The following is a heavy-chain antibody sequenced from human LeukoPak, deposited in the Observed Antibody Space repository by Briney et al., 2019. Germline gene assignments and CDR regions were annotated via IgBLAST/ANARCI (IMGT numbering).Heavy chain of an antibody. CDR1: GYTLTELS. Sequence: ASVKVSCKVSGYTLTELSMHWVRQAPGKGLEWMGGFDPDDGETIYAQKFQGRVTMTEDTSTDTAYMELSSLRSEDTAVYYCATVGPMIVVVPGYVWFDPWGQGTLVTVSS. CDR2: FDPDDGET. CDR3: ATVGPMIVVVPGYVWFDP. D-gene: IGHD3-22*01. J-gene: IGHJ5*02. V-gene: IGHV1-24*01.